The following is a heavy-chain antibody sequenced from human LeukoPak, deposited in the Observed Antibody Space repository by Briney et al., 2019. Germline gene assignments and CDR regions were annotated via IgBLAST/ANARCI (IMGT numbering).Heavy chain of an antibody. D-gene: IGHD1-1*01. V-gene: IGHV3-7*03. Sequence: GGSLRLSCTASGFTFSSFWMHWVRQAPGKGLAWVANIKQDGSEKYFVDSVEGRFTISRDNAKNSLYLQMSSLRAEGTAVYYCARGGSRHPSPEDYWGRGTLVTVSS. CDR2: IKQDGSEK. CDR1: GFTFSSFW. J-gene: IGHJ4*02. CDR3: ARGGSRHPSPEDY.